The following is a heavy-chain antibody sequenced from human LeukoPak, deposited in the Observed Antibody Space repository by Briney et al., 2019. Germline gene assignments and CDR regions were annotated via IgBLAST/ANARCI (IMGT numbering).Heavy chain of an antibody. CDR3: ARGGGSYPYYYYYYMDV. CDR1: GFTFTSSA. CDR2: IVVGSGNT. J-gene: IGHJ6*03. Sequence: SVKVSCKASGFTFTSSAVQWVRQARGQRLEWIGWIVVGSGNTNYAQKFQERVTITRDMSTSTAYMELSSLRSEDTAVYYCARGGGSYPYYYYYYMDVWGKGTTVTVSS. D-gene: IGHD1-26*01. V-gene: IGHV1-58*01.